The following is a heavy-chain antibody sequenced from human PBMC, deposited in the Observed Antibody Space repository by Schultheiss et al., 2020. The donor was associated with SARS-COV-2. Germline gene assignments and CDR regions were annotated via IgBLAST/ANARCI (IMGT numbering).Heavy chain of an antibody. V-gene: IGHV4-4*07. Sequence: SETLSLTCTVSGGSISSYYWSWIRQPAGKGLEWIGRIYTSGSTNYNPSLKSRVTMSVDTSKNQFSLKLSSVTAADTAVYYCARHPESGFWSGYFRAEYFQHWGQGTLVTVSS. CDR1: GGSISSYY. CDR2: IYTSGST. D-gene: IGHD3-3*01. CDR3: ARHPESGFWSGYFRAEYFQH. J-gene: IGHJ1*01.